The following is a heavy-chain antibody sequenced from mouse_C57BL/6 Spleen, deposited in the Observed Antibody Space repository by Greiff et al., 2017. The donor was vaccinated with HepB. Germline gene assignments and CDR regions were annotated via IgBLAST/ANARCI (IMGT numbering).Heavy chain of an antibody. J-gene: IGHJ4*01. D-gene: IGHD4-1*01. CDR2: IDPSDSYT. V-gene: IGHV1-50*01. Sequence: QVQLKQPGAELVKPGASVKLSCKASGYTFTSYWMQWVKQRPGQGLEWIGEIDPSDSYTNYNQKFKGKATLTVDTSSSTAYMQLSSLTSEDSAVYYCARKANWNAMDYWGQGTSVTVSS. CDR1: GYTFTSYW. CDR3: ARKANWNAMDY.